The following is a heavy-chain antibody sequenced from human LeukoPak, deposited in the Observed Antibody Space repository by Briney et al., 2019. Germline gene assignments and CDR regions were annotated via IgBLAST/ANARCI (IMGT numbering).Heavy chain of an antibody. J-gene: IGHJ4*02. D-gene: IGHD2-15*01. V-gene: IGHV4-34*01. Sequence: SETLSLTCTVSGGSISSYYWSWIRQPPGKGLEWIGEINHSGSTNYNPSLKSRVTISVDTSKNQFSLKLSSVTAADTAVYYCARGLFDIVVVVAATLFDYWGQGTLVTVSS. CDR2: INHSGST. CDR1: GGSISSYY. CDR3: ARGLFDIVVVVAATLFDY.